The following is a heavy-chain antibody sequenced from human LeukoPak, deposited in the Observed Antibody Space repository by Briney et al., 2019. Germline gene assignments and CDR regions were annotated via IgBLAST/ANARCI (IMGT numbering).Heavy chain of an antibody. V-gene: IGHV3-21*01. CDR2: ISSSSSYI. CDR3: AATGVYYYYGMDV. CDR1: GFTFSSYS. Sequence: GGSLRLSCAASGFTFSSYSMNWVRQAPGKGLEWVSSISSSSSYIYYADSVKGRFTISRDDAKNSLYLQMNSLRAEDTAVYYCAATGVYYYYGMDVWGQGTTVTVSS. D-gene: IGHD1-14*01. J-gene: IGHJ6*02.